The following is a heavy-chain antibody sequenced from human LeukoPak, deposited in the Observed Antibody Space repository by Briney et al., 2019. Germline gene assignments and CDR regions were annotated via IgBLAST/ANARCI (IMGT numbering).Heavy chain of an antibody. CDR1: GFTFNQFW. Sequence: PGGSRILSCEASGFTFNQFWMHWVRQAPGKGLVWVSRVNEHGSNTHYAGAVKGRFTISRDNAKNTLYLQMNSLRAEDTAVYFCVNGYTYGQYWGQGTLVTVSS. D-gene: IGHD5-18*01. V-gene: IGHV3-74*01. CDR3: VNGYTYGQY. CDR2: VNEHGSNT. J-gene: IGHJ4*02.